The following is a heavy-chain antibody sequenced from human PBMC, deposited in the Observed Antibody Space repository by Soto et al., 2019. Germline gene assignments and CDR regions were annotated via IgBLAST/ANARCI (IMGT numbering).Heavy chain of an antibody. J-gene: IGHJ4*02. CDR2: ISGSSDYI. D-gene: IGHD5-18*01. Sequence: GGSLRLSCAASKFTFSSYSMNWVRQAPGKGLEWVSSISGSSDYIFYADSVKGRFTISRDNLKNTLYLQMNSLRAEDTAVYYCAKYLVDTPMGRNFDYWGPGTLVTVSS. V-gene: IGHV3-21*04. CDR3: AKYLVDTPMGRNFDY. CDR1: KFTFSSYS.